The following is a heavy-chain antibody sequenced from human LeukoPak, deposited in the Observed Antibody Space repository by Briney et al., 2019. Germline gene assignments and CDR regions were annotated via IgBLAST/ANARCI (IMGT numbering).Heavy chain of an antibody. CDR2: TIGSGWST. D-gene: IGHD2-15*01. V-gene: IGHV3-23*01. CDR3: AKARYCSGGSCYFDY. CDR1: GFTFSSYA. Sequence: PGGSLRLSCAASGFTFSSYAMSWVRQAPGKGLEGVSGTIGSGWSTFYAGSVKGRVTIPIDNYKNKLYLQKNSLRAEDTAVYYCAKARYCSGGSCYFDYWGQGTLVTVSS. J-gene: IGHJ4*02.